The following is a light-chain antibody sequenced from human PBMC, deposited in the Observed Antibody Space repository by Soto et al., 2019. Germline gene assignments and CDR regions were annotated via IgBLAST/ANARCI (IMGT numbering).Light chain of an antibody. CDR1: QSVGTY. CDR2: GAS. Sequence: TVLTQSPATLSLSPGERATLSCRASQSVGTYLAWYQQRPGQAPRLLIHGASNRATGIPARFSGSGSGTDFTLTISSLEPEDFAVYYCQQRIHWPPFTFGPGTKVDLK. J-gene: IGKJ3*01. CDR3: QQRIHWPPFT. V-gene: IGKV3-11*01.